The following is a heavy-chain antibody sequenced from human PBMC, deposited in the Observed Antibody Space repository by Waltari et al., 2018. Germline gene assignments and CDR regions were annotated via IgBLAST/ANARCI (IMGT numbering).Heavy chain of an antibody. CDR3: ARGRLWGFDL. CDR2: IKRDASEK. Sequence: EEQLVESGGGLVQPGGSLRLSCAASGFTFSSDWMCWVRQAPGKGWEWVANIKRDASEKHYVDSLKGRITVSRDNAKNSLYLDMDSLRAEDTAVYYCARGRLWGFDLWGQGTLVTVSS. V-gene: IGHV3-7*04. J-gene: IGHJ4*02. D-gene: IGHD3-16*01. CDR1: GFTFSSDW.